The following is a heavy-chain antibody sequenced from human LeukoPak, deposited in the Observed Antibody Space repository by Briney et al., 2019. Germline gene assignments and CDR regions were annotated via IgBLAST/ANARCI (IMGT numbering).Heavy chain of an antibody. D-gene: IGHD2-15*01. CDR3: ARDTCSGGSCYWFDP. Sequence: ASVEVSCKASGYTFTSYYMHWVRQAPGQGLEWMGMINPSGGATSYAQTFQGRVTMTRDTSTRTVYMELNSLRSEDTAVYYCARDTCSGGSCYWFDPWGQGTLVTVSS. CDR2: INPSGGAT. CDR1: GYTFTSYY. V-gene: IGHV1-46*01. J-gene: IGHJ5*02.